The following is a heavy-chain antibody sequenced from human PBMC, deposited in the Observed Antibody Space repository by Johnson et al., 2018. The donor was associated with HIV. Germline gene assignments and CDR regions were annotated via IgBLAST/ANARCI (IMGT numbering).Heavy chain of an antibody. CDR2: IYSGGSK. CDR1: GFTVSSNY. Sequence: VQLVESGGGLVQPGGSLRLSCAASGFTVSSNYMSWVRQAPGKGLEWVSVIYSGGSKDYADSVKGRFTISRDNSKNTMYLQMNSLRTEDTAVYSSARARWEEPIRGAFDIWGQGTMVTVSS. J-gene: IGHJ3*02. CDR3: ARARWEEPIRGAFDI. V-gene: IGHV3-66*02. D-gene: IGHD1-14*01.